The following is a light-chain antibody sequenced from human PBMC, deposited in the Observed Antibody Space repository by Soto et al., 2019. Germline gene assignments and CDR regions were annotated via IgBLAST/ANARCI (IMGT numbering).Light chain of an antibody. V-gene: IGKV4-1*01. Sequence: DIVMTQSPDSLAVSLGEGATINCKSSQSVLYSSNNKNYLAWYQQKPGQPPKLLIYWASTRESGVPDRFSGSGSGTDFTLTISSLQAEDVAVYYCQQYYTNALTFGGGTKVGVK. CDR3: QQYYTNALT. CDR1: QSVLYSSNNKNY. J-gene: IGKJ4*01. CDR2: WAS.